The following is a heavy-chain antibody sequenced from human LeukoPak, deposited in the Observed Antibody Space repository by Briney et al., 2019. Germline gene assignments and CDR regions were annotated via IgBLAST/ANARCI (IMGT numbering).Heavy chain of an antibody. CDR2: INHSGST. CDR1: GGSFSGYY. J-gene: IGHJ1*01. D-gene: IGHD2-21*01. Sequence: PSETLSLTCAVYGGSFSGYYWSWIRQPPGKGLEWIGEINHSGSTNYNPFLKSRVTISVDTSKNQFSLKLSSVTAADTAVYYCARRLSRHWGQCTLVTVSS. CDR3: ARRLSRH. V-gene: IGHV4-34*01.